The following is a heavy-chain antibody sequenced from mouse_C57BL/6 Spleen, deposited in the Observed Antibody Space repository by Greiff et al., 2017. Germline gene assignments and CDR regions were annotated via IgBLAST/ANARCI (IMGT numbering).Heavy chain of an antibody. Sequence: QVQLQQPGAELVKPGASVKMSCKASGYTFTSYWITWVKQRPGQGLEWIGDIYPGSGSNNYNEKFKSKATLTVDTSSSTAYMQLSSLTSEDSAVYYCARGADYVSPFAYWGQGTLVTVSA. D-gene: IGHD1-1*01. CDR2: IYPGSGSN. J-gene: IGHJ3*01. CDR3: ARGADYVSPFAY. CDR1: GYTFTSYW. V-gene: IGHV1-55*01.